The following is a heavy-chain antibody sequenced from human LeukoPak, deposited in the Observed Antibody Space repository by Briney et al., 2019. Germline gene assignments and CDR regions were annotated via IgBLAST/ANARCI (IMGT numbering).Heavy chain of an antibody. CDR2: ISWDGGST. CDR1: GFTFSSYW. Sequence: GGSLRLSCAASGFTFSSYWMHWVRQAPGKGLEWVSLISWDGGSTYYADSVKGRFTISRDNSKNSLYLQMNSQRAEDTALYYCAKDITAAGTGLGHYFDYWGQGTLVTVSS. D-gene: IGHD6-13*01. J-gene: IGHJ4*02. V-gene: IGHV3-43D*03. CDR3: AKDITAAGTGLGHYFDY.